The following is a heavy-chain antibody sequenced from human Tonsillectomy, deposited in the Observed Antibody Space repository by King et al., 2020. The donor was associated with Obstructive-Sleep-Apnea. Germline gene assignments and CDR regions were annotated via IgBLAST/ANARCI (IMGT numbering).Heavy chain of an antibody. D-gene: IGHD3-9*01. CDR2: ISDSGGYT. J-gene: IGHJ5*02. CDR1: GFTFSNYA. V-gene: IGHV3-23*04. Sequence: QLVQSGGGLAQPGGSLRLSCAVSGFTFSNYAMTWVRPAPGNGLEWVSAISDSGGYTYYADSVKGRFTISRDNSKNTLYLQINSLRAEDTAVFYCARLPGRDILTGCDTDWFDPWGQGTVVT. CDR3: ARLPGRDILTGCDTDWFDP.